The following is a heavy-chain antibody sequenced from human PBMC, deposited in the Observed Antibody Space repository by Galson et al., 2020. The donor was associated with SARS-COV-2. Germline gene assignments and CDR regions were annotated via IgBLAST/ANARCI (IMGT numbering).Heavy chain of an antibody. V-gene: IGHV4-4*02. Sequence: SETLSLTCAVSGDSISSNYWWNWVRQSPGKGLEWIGKIYHRGNSIHNPSLESRVTISIDKSRNQSSLKLNSVTAADTAGYYCARSDTLQRDLPIDLWGQGTLVTVSS. J-gene: IGHJ5*02. CDR2: IYHRGNS. CDR1: GDSISSNYW. CDR3: ARSDTLQRDLPIDL.